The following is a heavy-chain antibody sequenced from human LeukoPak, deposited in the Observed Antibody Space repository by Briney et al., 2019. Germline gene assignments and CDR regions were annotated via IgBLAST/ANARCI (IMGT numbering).Heavy chain of an antibody. V-gene: IGHV4-61*02. D-gene: IGHD4-17*01. J-gene: IGHJ5*02. CDR3: AKGGVYGDYVGDWFDP. CDR2: IYTSGST. CDR1: GGSISSGSYY. Sequence: PSESLSLTCTVSGGSISSGSYYWSWIRQPAGKGLEWIGRIYTSGSTNYNPSLKSRVTISVDTSKNQFSLKLSSVTAADTAVYYCAKGGVYGDYVGDWFDPWGQGTLVTVSS.